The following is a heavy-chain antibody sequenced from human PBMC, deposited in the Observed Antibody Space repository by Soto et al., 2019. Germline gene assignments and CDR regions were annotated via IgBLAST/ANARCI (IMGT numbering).Heavy chain of an antibody. V-gene: IGHV1-69*12. CDR1: GGTFSSYA. CDR2: IIPIFGTA. J-gene: IGHJ4*02. CDR3: ARDHLATREVDY. Sequence: QVQLVQSGAEVKKPGSSVKVSCKASGGTFSSYAISWVRQAPGQGLEWMGGIIPIFGTANYAQKFQGRVTIPADESTSPASRELSSLRSEDTAVYYCARDHLATREVDYWGQGTLVTVSS.